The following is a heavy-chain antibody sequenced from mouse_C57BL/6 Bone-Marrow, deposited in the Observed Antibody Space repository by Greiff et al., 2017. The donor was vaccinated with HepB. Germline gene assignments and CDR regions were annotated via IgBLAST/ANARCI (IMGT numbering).Heavy chain of an antibody. CDR2: ISSGSSTI. J-gene: IGHJ1*03. Sequence: EVQLKESGGGLVKPGGSLKLSCAASGFTFSDYGMHWVRQAPEKGLEWVAYISSGSSTIYYADTVKGRYTISRDNAKNTLFLQMTSLRSEDTAMYYCAERDFDVWGTGTTVTVSS. CDR1: GFTFSDYG. V-gene: IGHV5-17*01. CDR3: AERDFDV.